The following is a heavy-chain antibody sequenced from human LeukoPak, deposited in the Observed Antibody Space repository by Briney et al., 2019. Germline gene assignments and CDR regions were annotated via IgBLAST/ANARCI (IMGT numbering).Heavy chain of an antibody. CDR2: ISGRGGIT. Sequence: GGSLRLSCAASGFTFSSYGMSWVCQAPGKGLEWVSAISGRGGITDYADSVKGRFTISRDNSKNTLYLQMNSLRAEDTAVYYCAKVVYYYDSSGYANKYYYYYMDVWGKGTTVTISS. V-gene: IGHV3-23*01. CDR3: AKVVYYYDSSGYANKYYYYYMDV. CDR1: GFTFSSYG. D-gene: IGHD3-22*01. J-gene: IGHJ6*03.